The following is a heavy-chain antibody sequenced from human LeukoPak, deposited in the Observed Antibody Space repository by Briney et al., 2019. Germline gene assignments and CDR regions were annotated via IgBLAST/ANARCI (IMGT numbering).Heavy chain of an antibody. J-gene: IGHJ4*02. Sequence: ASVKVSCRASGYTFTGYDIHWVRQAPGQGLEWMGWINPNSGGTNYAQKFQGRVTMTRDTSISTAYMELSRLRSDDTAVYYCARVVRGVISLDYWGQGTLVTVSS. CDR1: GYTFTGYD. V-gene: IGHV1-2*02. D-gene: IGHD3-10*02. CDR3: ARVVRGVISLDY. CDR2: INPNSGGT.